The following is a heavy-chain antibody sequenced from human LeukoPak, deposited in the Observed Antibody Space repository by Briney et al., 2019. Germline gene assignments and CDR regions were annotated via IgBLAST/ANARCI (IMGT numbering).Heavy chain of an antibody. CDR1: GFTFSSYG. V-gene: IGHV3-33*01. D-gene: IGHD3-16*01. CDR3: ARDDALGDNALDI. CDR2: ILNDGSQE. J-gene: IGHJ3*02. Sequence: GGSLRLSCAASGFTFSSYGMHWVRQAPGKGLEWVAVILNDGSQEKYADSVKGRFTISRDNSKNTLFLQMNSLGAEDTAVYYCARDDALGDNALDIWGQGIMVTVSS.